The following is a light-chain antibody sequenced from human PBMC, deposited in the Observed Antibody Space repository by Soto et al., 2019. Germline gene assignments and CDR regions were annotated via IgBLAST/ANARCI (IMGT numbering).Light chain of an antibody. CDR2: GAS. V-gene: IGKV3-20*01. CDR1: QSVSSN. CDR3: QQYGSLPKT. J-gene: IGKJ1*01. Sequence: EIVLTQSPATLSLSPGERATLSCRASQSVSSNLAWYQQKPGQAPRLLMYGASNRATGIPHRFSGSGSGTDFTLIISRLEPEDVAVYYCQQYGSLPKTFGQGTKVDIK.